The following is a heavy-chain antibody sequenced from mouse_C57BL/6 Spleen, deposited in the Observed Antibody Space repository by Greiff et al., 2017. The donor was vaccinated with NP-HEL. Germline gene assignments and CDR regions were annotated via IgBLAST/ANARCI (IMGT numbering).Heavy chain of an antibody. Sequence: EVMLVESGGGLVKPGGSLKLSCAASGFTFSDYGMHWVRQAPEKGLEWVAYISSGSSTIYYADTVKGRFTISRDNAKNTLFLQMTSLRSEDTAMYYCASDYDGYPFDYWGQGTTLTVSS. J-gene: IGHJ2*01. CDR1: GFTFSDYG. CDR2: ISSGSSTI. CDR3: ASDYDGYPFDY. V-gene: IGHV5-17*01. D-gene: IGHD2-3*01.